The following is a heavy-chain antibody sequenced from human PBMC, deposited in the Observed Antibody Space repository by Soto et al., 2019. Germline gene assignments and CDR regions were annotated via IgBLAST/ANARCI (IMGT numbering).Heavy chain of an antibody. J-gene: IGHJ5*01. Sequence: SETLSLTCLVSGGSISNYYWSWIRQPPGKGLEWIGYINDSGSTNYNPSLKSRVTISVDTSKNQFSLKLSSVTAADTAVYYCARGRVTMVRGVIIRSSWFDFWGQGTLVTVSS. CDR2: INDSGST. D-gene: IGHD3-10*01. V-gene: IGHV4-59*12. CDR3: ARGRVTMVRGVIIRSSWFDF. CDR1: GGSISNYY.